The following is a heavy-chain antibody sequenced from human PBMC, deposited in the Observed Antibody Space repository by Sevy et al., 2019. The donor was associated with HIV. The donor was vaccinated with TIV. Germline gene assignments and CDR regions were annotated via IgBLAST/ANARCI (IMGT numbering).Heavy chain of an antibody. J-gene: IGHJ4*02. D-gene: IGHD5-18*01. CDR2: MYSDGST. Sequence: GGSLRLSCAASGFPVSSNYMSWVRQAPGQGLEWVSVMYSDGSTYHADSVKGRFTISRDNSKNTLYLQMNSLRVEDTAVYYCARGKSGYGYGLDYWGQGTLVTVSS. CDR1: GFPVSSNY. CDR3: ARGKSGYGYGLDY. V-gene: IGHV3-66*01.